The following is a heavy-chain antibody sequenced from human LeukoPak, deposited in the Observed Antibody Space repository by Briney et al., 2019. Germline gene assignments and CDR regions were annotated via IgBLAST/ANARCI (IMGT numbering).Heavy chain of an antibody. Sequence: GGSLRLSCAASGFTFSSYSMNWVRQAPGKGLEWVSYISSSSSYIYYADSVKGRFTISRDNAKNSLYLQMNSLRAEDTAVYYCAKVPKCGGDCYSAGGAFDIWGQGTMVTVSS. D-gene: IGHD2-21*02. V-gene: IGHV3-21*01. CDR3: AKVPKCGGDCYSAGGAFDI. CDR2: ISSSSSYI. CDR1: GFTFSSYS. J-gene: IGHJ3*02.